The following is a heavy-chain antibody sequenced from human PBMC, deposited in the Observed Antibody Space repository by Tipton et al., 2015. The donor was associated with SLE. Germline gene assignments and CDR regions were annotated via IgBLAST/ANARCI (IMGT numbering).Heavy chain of an antibody. CDR2: ISYSGST. CDR1: GGSISSYY. J-gene: IGHJ4*02. Sequence: TLSLTCTVSGGSISSYYWSWIRQPPGKGLEWIAYISYSGSTNYNPSLKSRVTISVDTSKNQFSLKLRSVTAADTAVYYCARVPPAGYFAYWGQGTLVTVSS. D-gene: IGHD3-10*01. CDR3: ARVPPAGYFAY. V-gene: IGHV4-59*01.